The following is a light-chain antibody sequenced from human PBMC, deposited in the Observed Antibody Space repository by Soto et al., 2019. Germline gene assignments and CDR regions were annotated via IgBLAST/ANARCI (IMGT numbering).Light chain of an antibody. CDR2: GAS. V-gene: IGKV3-20*01. J-gene: IGKJ5*01. Sequence: EIVLTQSLVTMSLSPGERATXSCRASQSVSSSYLSLYQHKPGQAPRLLIYGASSRATGIPVRLSGFGTGTDLTLTISRMEPEDFEIYYCKRHNQFGQGTRMEIK. CDR1: QSVSSSY. CDR3: KRHNQ.